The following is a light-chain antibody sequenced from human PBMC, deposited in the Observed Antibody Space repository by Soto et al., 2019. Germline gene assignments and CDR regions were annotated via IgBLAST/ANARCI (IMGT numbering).Light chain of an antibody. CDR2: GAS. CDR1: QSVSSN. Sequence: EVVMTQSPATLSVSPGERVTLSCRASQSVSSNFAWYQQKPGQAPRLLISGASIRATDIPASFSGSGSGTEFTLTISTLQSEDFAVYYCQQYDNWPPVTFGQGTRLEIK. V-gene: IGKV3D-15*03. CDR3: QQYDNWPPVT. J-gene: IGKJ5*01.